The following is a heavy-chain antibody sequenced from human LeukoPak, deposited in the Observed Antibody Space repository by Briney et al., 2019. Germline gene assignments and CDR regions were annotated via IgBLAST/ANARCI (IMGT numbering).Heavy chain of an antibody. J-gene: IGHJ4*02. CDR1: GFIFSSYA. CDR2: ISGSGGST. D-gene: IGHD2-2*02. Sequence: GGSLRLSCAASGFIFSSYATSWVRRAPGKGLEWVSAISGSGGSTYYADSVKGRFTISRDNSKNTLYLQMNSLRAEDTAVYYCAKVLVPAAIPVYDNFDYWAREPWSPSPQ. V-gene: IGHV3-23*01. CDR3: AKVLVPAAIPVYDNFDY.